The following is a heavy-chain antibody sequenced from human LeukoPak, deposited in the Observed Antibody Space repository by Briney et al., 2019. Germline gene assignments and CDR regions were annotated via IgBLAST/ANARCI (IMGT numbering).Heavy chain of an antibody. Sequence: GASVKVSCKASGYTFTSYGISWVRQAPGQGFEWMGWISAYNGNTNYAQKLQGRVTMTTDTSTSTAYMELRSLRSDDTAVYYCARDRDTYYYDSSGYYYGDYWGQGTLVTVSS. D-gene: IGHD3-22*01. J-gene: IGHJ4*02. CDR3: ARDRDTYYYDSSGYYYGDY. CDR2: ISAYNGNT. CDR1: GYTFTSYG. V-gene: IGHV1-18*01.